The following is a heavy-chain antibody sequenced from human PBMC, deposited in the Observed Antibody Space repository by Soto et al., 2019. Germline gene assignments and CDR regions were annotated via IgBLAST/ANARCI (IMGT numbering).Heavy chain of an antibody. V-gene: IGHV4-34*01. D-gene: IGHD2-15*01. CDR3: VRGAEWGVAQPADI. J-gene: IGHJ6*02. CDR2: ISHSGNT. Sequence: QVQLQQWGAGLLKPSETLSLACAVYGGSFSGYYWSWIRQPPGKGLEWIGEISHSGNTNYNPSLKSRVTILQDTTKKQFSLRLTSVTAADTAVYFCVRGAEWGVAQPADIWGQGTTVTVSS. CDR1: GGSFSGYY.